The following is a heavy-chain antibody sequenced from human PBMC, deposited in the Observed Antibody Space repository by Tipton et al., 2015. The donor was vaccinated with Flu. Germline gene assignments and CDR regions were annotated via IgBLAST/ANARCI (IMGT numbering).Heavy chain of an antibody. CDR2: IYHSGST. D-gene: IGHD5-18*01. CDR1: GGSISSSSYY. Sequence: TLSLTCTVSGGSISSSSYYWGWIRQPPGKGLEWIGSIYHSGSTYYNPSLKSRVTISVDTAKNQFSLELSSVTAADSAVYYWARVETVQLYSFDYWGQGTVVTVSS. J-gene: IGHJ4*02. V-gene: IGHV4-39*07. CDR3: ARVETVQLYSFDY.